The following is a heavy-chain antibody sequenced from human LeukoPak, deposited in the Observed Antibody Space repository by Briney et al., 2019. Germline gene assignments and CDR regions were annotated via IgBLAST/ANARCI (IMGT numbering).Heavy chain of an antibody. Sequence: SVKVSCKASGYTFTGYYMHWVRQAPGQGLEWMGWINPNSGGTNYAQKFQGRVTMTRDTSISTAYMELSRLRSDDTAVYYCARVRYGSGSYPYFDYWGQGALVTVSS. CDR2: INPNSGGT. CDR1: GYTFTGYY. J-gene: IGHJ4*02. CDR3: ARVRYGSGSYPYFDY. V-gene: IGHV1-2*02. D-gene: IGHD3-10*01.